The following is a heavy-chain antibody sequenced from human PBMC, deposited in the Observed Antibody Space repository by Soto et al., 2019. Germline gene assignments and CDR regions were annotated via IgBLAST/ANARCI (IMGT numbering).Heavy chain of an antibody. J-gene: IGHJ4*02. CDR2: ISSSSSYI. V-gene: IGHV3-21*01. CDR1: GFTFSSYS. Sequence: ESGGGLVKPGGSLRLSCAASGFTFSSYSMNWVRQAPGKGPEWVSSISSSSSYIYYADSVKGRFTISRDNAKNSLYLQMNSLRAEDTAVYYCARDLYSSSARYFDYWGQGTLVTVSS. CDR3: ARDLYSSSARYFDY. D-gene: IGHD6-6*01.